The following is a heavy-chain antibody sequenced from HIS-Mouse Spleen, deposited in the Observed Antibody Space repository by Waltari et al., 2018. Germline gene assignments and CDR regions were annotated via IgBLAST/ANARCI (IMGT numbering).Heavy chain of an antibody. CDR2: SNGEGSRT. J-gene: IGHJ2*01. CDR1: GFTFSSYW. Sequence: EVQLVESGGGLVQPGGSLRLSCAASGFTFSSYWMHWVRQAPGKGLVWGLRSNGEGSRTSCADSVKGRFTFSRDNAKTTLYLQMNSLRAEDTAVYYCARPRYWYFDLWGRGTLVTVSS. V-gene: IGHV3-74*01. CDR3: ARPRYWYFDL.